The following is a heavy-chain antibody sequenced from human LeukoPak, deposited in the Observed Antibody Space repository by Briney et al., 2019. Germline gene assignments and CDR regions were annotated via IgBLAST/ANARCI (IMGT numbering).Heavy chain of an antibody. J-gene: IGHJ4*02. CDR3: ARGLNDFWTGEIY. V-gene: IGHV4-34*01. CDR2: IIHSGST. CDR1: GGSFSAYY. Sequence: SETLSLTCAVYGGSFSAYYWSWIRQPPGKGLEWIGEIIHSGSTNYNPSLKSRVTMSVDTPKNQVSLKLSSVIAADAAVYYCARGLNDFWTGEIYRGQGTLVTVSS. D-gene: IGHD3-3*01.